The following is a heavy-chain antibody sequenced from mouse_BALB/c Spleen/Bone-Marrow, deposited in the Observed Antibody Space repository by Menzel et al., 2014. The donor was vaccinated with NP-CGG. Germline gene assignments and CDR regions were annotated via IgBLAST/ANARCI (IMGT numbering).Heavy chain of an antibody. Sequence: VQLQQSGAELAKPGASVKMSCKASGYTFTSYWMHWVKQRPGQGLEWIGYINPSTGYTEYNQKFKDKATLTADESSSTAYMQLSSLTSEDSAVYYCARSYYGYLYYFDYWGQGTTLTVSS. CDR2: INPSTGYT. D-gene: IGHD1-2*01. CDR1: GYTFTSYW. CDR3: ARSYYGYLYYFDY. J-gene: IGHJ2*01. V-gene: IGHV1-7*01.